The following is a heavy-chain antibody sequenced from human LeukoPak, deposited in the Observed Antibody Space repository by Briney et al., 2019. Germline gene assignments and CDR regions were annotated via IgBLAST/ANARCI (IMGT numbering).Heavy chain of an antibody. V-gene: IGHV3-53*01. Sequence: GGSLRLSCAASGFSVSSNYMNWVRQAPGKGLEWVSIIYSGGTTYYADSVKGRFTISRDNSKNTLYLQMNSLRAEDTAVYYCARAGDYVTITYFDYWGQGTLVTVSS. CDR1: GFSVSSNY. D-gene: IGHD4-17*01. CDR2: IYSGGTT. CDR3: ARAGDYVTITYFDY. J-gene: IGHJ4*02.